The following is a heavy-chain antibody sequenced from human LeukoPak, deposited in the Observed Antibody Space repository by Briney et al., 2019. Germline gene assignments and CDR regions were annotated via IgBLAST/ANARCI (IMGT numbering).Heavy chain of an antibody. Sequence: SETLSLTCAVYGGSFRGYYWSWIRQPPGKGLEWIGEINHSGSTNYNPSLTSRVTISVDTSKNQFSLKLSSVTAADTAVYYCARGIVLYGMDVWGQGTTVTVSS. CDR3: ARGIVLYGMDV. CDR1: GGSFRGYY. V-gene: IGHV4-34*01. D-gene: IGHD2/OR15-2a*01. CDR2: INHSGST. J-gene: IGHJ6*02.